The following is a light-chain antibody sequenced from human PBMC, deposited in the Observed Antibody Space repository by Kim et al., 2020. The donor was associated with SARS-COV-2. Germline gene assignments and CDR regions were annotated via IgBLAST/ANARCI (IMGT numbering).Light chain of an antibody. Sequence: ASTGDRVTITCRASQGISSYLAWYQLKPGKAPKLLIYAASTLQSGVPSRFSGSGSGTDFTLTISCLQSEDFATYYCQQYYSYPLTFGGGTKVDIK. CDR3: QQYYSYPLT. CDR1: QGISSY. CDR2: AAS. J-gene: IGKJ4*01. V-gene: IGKV1-8*01.